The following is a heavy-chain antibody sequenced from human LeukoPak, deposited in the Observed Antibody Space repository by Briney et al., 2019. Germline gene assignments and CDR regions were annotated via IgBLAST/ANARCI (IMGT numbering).Heavy chain of an antibody. CDR1: GFTFSSYA. D-gene: IGHD2-2*01. CDR3: ARDGCSSTSCLDYYYYGMDV. J-gene: IGHJ6*02. CDR2: IKQDGSEK. Sequence: AGGSLRLSCAASGFTFSSYAMSWVRQAPGKGLEWVANIKQDGSEKYYVDSVKGRFTISRDNAKNSLYLQMNSLRAEDTAVYYCARDGCSSTSCLDYYYYGMDVWGQGTTVTVPS. V-gene: IGHV3-7*01.